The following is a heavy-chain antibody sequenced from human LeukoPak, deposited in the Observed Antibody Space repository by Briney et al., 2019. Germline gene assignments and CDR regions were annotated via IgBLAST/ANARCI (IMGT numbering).Heavy chain of an antibody. CDR1: EFTFSSYT. J-gene: IGHJ3*02. V-gene: IGHV3-48*04. CDR3: ARRLIAATATSAFDI. CDR2: ITGSSSTL. D-gene: IGHD6-13*01. Sequence: PGGSPRLSCAASEFTFSSYTMNWVRQAPGKGLEWISYITGSSSTLYYADSVKGRFTISRDNAKNSLYLQMNSLRAEDTAVYYCARRLIAATATSAFDIWGQGTMVTVSS.